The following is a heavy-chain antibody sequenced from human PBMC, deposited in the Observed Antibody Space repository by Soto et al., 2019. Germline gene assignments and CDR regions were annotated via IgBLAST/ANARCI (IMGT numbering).Heavy chain of an antibody. CDR1: GGTFSSYA. CDR3: VSVARAARPNIEY. CDR2: IIPIFGTA. Sequence: QVQLVQSGAEVKKPGSSVKVSYKASGGTFSSYAISWVRQAPGQGLEWMGGIIPIFGTANYAQKFQGRVTMTADEATGKAYMGLSSLRCEETAVYFCVSVARAARPNIEYRGKGTLVTVSS. J-gene: IGHJ4*02. D-gene: IGHD6-6*01. V-gene: IGHV1-69*01.